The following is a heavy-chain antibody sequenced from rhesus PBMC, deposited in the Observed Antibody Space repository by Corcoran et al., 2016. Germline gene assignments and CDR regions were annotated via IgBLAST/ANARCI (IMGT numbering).Heavy chain of an antibody. CDR2: ISGSSGRT. V-gene: IGHV4-99*01. CDR1: GYSISSGYY. J-gene: IGHJ4*01. Sequence: QVQLQESGPGLVKPSETLSLTCCVSGYSISSGYYWGWIRQPPGKGLEYIGYISGSSGRTYYNPSLKSRVTIAKDTSKNQFSLKLSSVTAADTAVYYCARHSWYMPIDYWG. CDR3: ARHSWYMPIDY. D-gene: IGHD2-39*01.